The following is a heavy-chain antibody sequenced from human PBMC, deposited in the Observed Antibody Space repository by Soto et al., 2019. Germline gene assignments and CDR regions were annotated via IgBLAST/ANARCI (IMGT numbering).Heavy chain of an antibody. CDR1: GFTFSSYA. D-gene: IGHD1-26*01. J-gene: IGHJ5*02. CDR3: AKDGWELLRGFDP. V-gene: IGHV3-23*01. Sequence: EVQLLESGGGLVQPGGSLRLSCAASGFTFSSYAMSWVRQAPAKGLEWVSAISGSGGSTNYADSVKGRFTISRDNSKNTLYLQMNSLRAEDTAVYYCAKDGWELLRGFDPWGQGTLVTVSS. CDR2: ISGSGGST.